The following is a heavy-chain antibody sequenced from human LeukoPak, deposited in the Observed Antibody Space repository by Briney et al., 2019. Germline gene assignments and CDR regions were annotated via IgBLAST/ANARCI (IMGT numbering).Heavy chain of an antibody. CDR2: IYYTGMT. CDR1: DGSISNYF. CDR3: ARHGRMVIMSKFSTGIDQ. J-gene: IGHJ4*02. Sequence: SETLSLTCTVPDGSISNYFWSWIRQTPGKGLEWIGYIYYTGMTNSNPSLKSRVTISMDTSKNQFSLNLRSVTAADTAIYYCARHGRMVIMSKFSTGIDQWGQGTLVTVSS. D-gene: IGHD4/OR15-4a*01. V-gene: IGHV4-59*08.